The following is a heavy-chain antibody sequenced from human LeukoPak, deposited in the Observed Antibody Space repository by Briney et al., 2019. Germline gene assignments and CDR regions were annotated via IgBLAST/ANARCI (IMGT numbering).Heavy chain of an antibody. CDR1: GYTFTSYY. CDR2: INPSGGST. CDR3: ARERGGSYSSAPRSRASFDY. V-gene: IGHV1-46*03. J-gene: IGHJ4*02. D-gene: IGHD1-26*01. Sequence: ASVKVSCKASGYTFTSYYMHWVRQAPGQGLEWMGIINPSGGSTSYAQKFQGRVTMTRDTSTSTVYMELSSLRSEDTAVYYCARERGGSYSSAPRSRASFDYWGQGTLVTVSS.